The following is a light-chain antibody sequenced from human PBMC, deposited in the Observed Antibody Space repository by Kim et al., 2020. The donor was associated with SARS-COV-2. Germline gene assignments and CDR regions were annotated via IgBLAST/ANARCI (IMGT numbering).Light chain of an antibody. CDR2: GAS. J-gene: IGKJ4*01. Sequence: SPGERATLSCRASQSVSSSYLAWYQQKPGQAPRLLIYGASSRATGITDRFSGSGSGTDFTLTISRLEPEDFAVYYCQQYGSSLLTFGGGTKVDIK. CDR1: QSVSSSY. V-gene: IGKV3-20*01. CDR3: QQYGSSLLT.